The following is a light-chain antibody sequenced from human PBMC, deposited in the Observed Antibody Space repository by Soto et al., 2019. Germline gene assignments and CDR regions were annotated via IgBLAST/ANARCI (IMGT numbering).Light chain of an antibody. CDR3: SSYTSSTAYA. Sequence: QSALAQPASVSGSPGQSITISCTGTSSDVGGYNYVSWYQLHPGKAPKLMVYEVSNRPSGVSNRFSGSKSGNTASLTISGLQAEDEADYYCSSYTSSTAYAFGTGTKVTVL. CDR1: SSDVGGYNY. V-gene: IGLV2-14*01. CDR2: EVS. J-gene: IGLJ1*01.